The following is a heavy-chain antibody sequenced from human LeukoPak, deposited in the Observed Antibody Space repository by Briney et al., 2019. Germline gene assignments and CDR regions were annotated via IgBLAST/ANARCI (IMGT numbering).Heavy chain of an antibody. CDR1: GFTFSRNG. V-gene: IGHV3-23*01. D-gene: IGHD5-12*01. CDR3: ARGDLSGYPYYYYYMDV. CDR2: ISGSGGST. Sequence: GGSLRLSCAASGFTFSRNGMTWVRQAPGKGLEWVSAISGSGGSTYYADSVKGRFTISRDNSKNTLYLQMNSLRAEDTAVYYCARGDLSGYPYYYYYMDVWGKGTTVTVSS. J-gene: IGHJ6*03.